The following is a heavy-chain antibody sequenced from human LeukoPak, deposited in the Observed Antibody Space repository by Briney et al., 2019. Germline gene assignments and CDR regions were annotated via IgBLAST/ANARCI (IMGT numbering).Heavy chain of an antibody. D-gene: IGHD1-26*01. V-gene: IGHV4-34*01. CDR2: INHSGST. J-gene: IGHJ3*02. CDR1: GFTFSSY. CDR3: ARDSGSHFMAFDI. Sequence: GSLRLSCAASGFTFSSYWSWIRQPPGKGLEWIGEINHSGSTYYNPSLKSRVTISVDTSKNQFSLKLSSVTAADTAVYYCARDSGSHFMAFDIWGQGTMVTVSS.